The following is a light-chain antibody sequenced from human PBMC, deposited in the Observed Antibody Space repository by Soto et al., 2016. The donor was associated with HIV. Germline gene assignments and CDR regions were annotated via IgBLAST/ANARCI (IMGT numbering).Light chain of an antibody. V-gene: IGKV1-5*03. J-gene: IGKJ2*01. Sequence: PSTLSASVGDRVTITCRASQSISSWLAWYQQKPGKAPNLLIYKASTLQSGVPSRFSGSGSGTEFTLTISSLQPDDFATYYCQQYNFYPYTFGQGTKVEIK. CDR3: QQYNFYPYT. CDR2: KAS. CDR1: QSISSW.